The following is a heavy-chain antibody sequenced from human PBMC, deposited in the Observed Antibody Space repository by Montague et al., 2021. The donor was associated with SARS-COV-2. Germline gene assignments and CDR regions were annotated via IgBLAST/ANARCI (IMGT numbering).Heavy chain of an antibody. D-gene: IGHD5-12*01. CDR2: IYYSGST. Sequence: SETLSLTCTVSGGSISSSSYYWCWIRQPPGKGLEWIGSIYYSGSTYYDPSLKSRVTISVDTSKNQFSLKLSSVTAADTAVYYCARGYSGYDDPTGFDPWGQGTLVTVSS. CDR3: ARGYSGYDDPTGFDP. V-gene: IGHV4-39*01. CDR1: GGSISSSSYY. J-gene: IGHJ5*02.